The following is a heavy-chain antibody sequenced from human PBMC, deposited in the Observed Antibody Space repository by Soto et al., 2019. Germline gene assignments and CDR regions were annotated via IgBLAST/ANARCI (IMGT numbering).Heavy chain of an antibody. CDR1: GYTFTSYG. D-gene: IGHD6-6*01. CDR3: AKDEFAYSSFHPSLGFSYY. CDR2: ISAYNGNT. J-gene: IGHJ4*02. V-gene: IGHV1-18*01. Sequence: ASVKVSCKASGYTFTSYGISWVRQAPGQGLEWMGWISAYNGNTNYAQKLQGRVTMTTDTSTSTAYMELRSLRAEDTAVYYCAKDEFAYSSFHPSLGFSYYWGQGTLVTVSS.